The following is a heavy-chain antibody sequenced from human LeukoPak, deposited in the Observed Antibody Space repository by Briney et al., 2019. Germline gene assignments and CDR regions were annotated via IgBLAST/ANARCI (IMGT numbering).Heavy chain of an antibody. J-gene: IGHJ3*02. CDR1: GVSISSYY. CDR2: IYYSGST. CDR3: AREASGYDAFDI. Sequence: SETLSLTCTVSGVSISSYYWSWIRQPPGKGLEWIGYIYYSGSTNYNPSLKSRVTISVDTSKNQFSLKLSSVTAADTAVYYCAREASGYDAFDIWGQGTMVTVSS. D-gene: IGHD2-15*01. V-gene: IGHV4-59*01.